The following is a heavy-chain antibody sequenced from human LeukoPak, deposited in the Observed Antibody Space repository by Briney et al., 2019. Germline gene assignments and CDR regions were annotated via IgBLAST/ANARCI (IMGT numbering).Heavy chain of an antibody. CDR1: GYTFTSYG. V-gene: IGHV1-18*01. J-gene: IGHJ3*02. CDR2: ISAYNGNT. D-gene: IGHD2-2*01. CDR3: ARDLYQLLGFNDAFDS. Sequence: ASVKVSCKASGYTFTSYGISWVRQAPGQGLEWMGWISAYNGNTNYAQKLQGRVTMTTDTSTSTAYMELRSLRSDDTAVYYCARDLYQLLGFNDAFDSWGQGTMVTVSS.